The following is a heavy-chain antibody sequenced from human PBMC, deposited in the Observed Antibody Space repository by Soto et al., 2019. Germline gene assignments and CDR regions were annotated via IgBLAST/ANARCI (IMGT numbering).Heavy chain of an antibody. V-gene: IGHV4-4*02. Sequence: QVQLQESGPGLVKPSGTLSLTCAVSGGSISSSNWWSWVRQPPGKGLEWIGEIYHSGSTNYNPSLKGLVTLTVDQPKNQFTLKLGSVVVADRAVYYCASHSVDTAMVLYYYGMDVWGQGTTGTVSS. J-gene: IGHJ6*02. CDR1: GGSISSSNW. D-gene: IGHD5-18*01. CDR2: IYHSGST. CDR3: ASHSVDTAMVLYYYGMDV.